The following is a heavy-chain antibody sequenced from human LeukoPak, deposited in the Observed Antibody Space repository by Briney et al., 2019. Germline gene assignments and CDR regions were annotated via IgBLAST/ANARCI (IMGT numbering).Heavy chain of an antibody. Sequence: EWIGCIYTSGSTNYNPSLKSRVTISVDTSMNQFSLKLSSVTAADTAVYYCARGLAAAAHDYWGQGTLVTVST. V-gene: IGHV4-61*02. CDR3: ARGLAAAAHDY. CDR2: IYTSGST. D-gene: IGHD6-13*01. J-gene: IGHJ4*02.